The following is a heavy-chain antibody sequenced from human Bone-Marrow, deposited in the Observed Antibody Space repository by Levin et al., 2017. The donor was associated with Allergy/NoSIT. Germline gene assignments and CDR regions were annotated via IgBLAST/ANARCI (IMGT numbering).Heavy chain of an antibody. CDR1: GGSVHSAGYS. CDR2: IYHASRLSYSSTT. J-gene: IGHJ3*02. Sequence: KTSETLSLTCAVSGGSVHSAGYSWSWVRQPPGGGLEFIGHIYHASRLSYSSTTYYNPSFESRVTVSVDTSKNQFSLNLDSVTAADTAVYYCARGTYNHLTGYFLPDVFDIWGPGTLVTVSS. CDR3: ARGTYNHLTGYFLPDVFDI. V-gene: IGHV4-30-2*01. D-gene: IGHD3-9*01.